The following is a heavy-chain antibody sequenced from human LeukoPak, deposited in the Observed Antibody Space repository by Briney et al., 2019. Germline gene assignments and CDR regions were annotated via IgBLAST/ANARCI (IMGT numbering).Heavy chain of an antibody. V-gene: IGHV3-53*01. CDR2: IYSGGST. CDR3: ASSRSYDYVWGSSIGAIDY. CDR1: GFTVSSNY. Sequence: GSLRLSCSASGFTVSSNYMSWVRQAPGKGLEWVSVIYSGGSTYYADSVKGRFTISRDNAKNSLYLQMNSLRAEDTAVYYCASSRSYDYVWGSSIGAIDYWGQGTLVTVSS. J-gene: IGHJ4*02. D-gene: IGHD3-16*01.